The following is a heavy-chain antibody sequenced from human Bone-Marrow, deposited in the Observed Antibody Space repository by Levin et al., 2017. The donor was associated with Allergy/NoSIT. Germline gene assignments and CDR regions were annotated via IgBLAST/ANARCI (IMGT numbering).Heavy chain of an antibody. J-gene: IGHJ4*02. V-gene: IGHV4-39*01. D-gene: IGHD3-10*01. Sequence: SETLSLTCTVSGGSISSSSYYWGWIRQPPGKGLEWIGSIYYSGSTYYNPSLKSRVTISVDTSKNQFSLKLSSVTAADTAVYYCARQRFSGGMNITMVRGACFDYWGQGTLVTVSS. CDR1: GGSISSSSYY. CDR2: IYYSGST. CDR3: ARQRFSGGMNITMVRGACFDY.